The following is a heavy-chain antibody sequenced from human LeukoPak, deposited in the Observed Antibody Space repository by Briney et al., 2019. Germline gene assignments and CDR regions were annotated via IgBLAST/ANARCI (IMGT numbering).Heavy chain of an antibody. CDR1: GFTFNDYY. Sequence: GGSLRLSCAASGFTFNDYYMSWIRQAPGKGLEWLSYINIAGTNTHSADSVKGRFTISRDNAKKSLYLEMNTLRAEDTAVYYCATDGAGFDTWGQGVLVTVSS. V-gene: IGHV3-11*01. J-gene: IGHJ5*02. CDR3: ATDGAGFDT. CDR2: INIAGTNT.